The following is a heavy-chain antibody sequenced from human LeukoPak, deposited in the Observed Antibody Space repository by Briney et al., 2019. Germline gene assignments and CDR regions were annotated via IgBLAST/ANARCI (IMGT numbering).Heavy chain of an antibody. CDR2: IYYSGST. CDR3: AREEVGGLDY. D-gene: IGHD3-16*01. V-gene: IGHV4-59*01. Sequence: PSETPSLTCTVSGGSISSYYWSWIRQPPGKGLEWIGYIYYSGSTNYNPSLKSRVTISVDTSKNQFSLKLSSVTAADTAVYYCAREEVGGLDYWGQGTLVTVSS. CDR1: GGSISSYY. J-gene: IGHJ4*02.